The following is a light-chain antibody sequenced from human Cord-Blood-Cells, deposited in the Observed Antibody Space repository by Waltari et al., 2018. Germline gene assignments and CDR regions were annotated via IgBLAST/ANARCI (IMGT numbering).Light chain of an antibody. Sequence: DIVLSQSPATLSWTQGDSATLSCRASQSVSSYLAWYQQKPGQAPRLLIYDASNWATGIPARFSGSGSGTYFTLTISSLEPEDFAVYYCQQRSNWPPVTFGQGTRLEIK. CDR3: QQRSNWPPVT. CDR2: DAS. V-gene: IGKV3-11*01. J-gene: IGKJ5*01. CDR1: QSVSSY.